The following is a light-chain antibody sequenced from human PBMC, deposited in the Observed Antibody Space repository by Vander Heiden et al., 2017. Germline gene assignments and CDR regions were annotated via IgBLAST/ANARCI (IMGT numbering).Light chain of an antibody. CDR1: SSDVAFYNS. CDR2: DGT. Sequence: QSALTPPASASGSPGQSITISCTGTSSDVAFYNSVPWYQQYPGKAPKLIIYDGTDRASGVSDHFSGSKSGNTATLTSSELQIEDEADYYCNACLRNTVIFGRGTKLTVL. J-gene: IGLJ2*01. V-gene: IGLV2-14*03. CDR3: NACLRNTVI.